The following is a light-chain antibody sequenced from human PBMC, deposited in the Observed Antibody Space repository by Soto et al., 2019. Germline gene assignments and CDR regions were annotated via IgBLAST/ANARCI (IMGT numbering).Light chain of an antibody. CDR1: SSDVASYNP. CDR3: SSYSGSNGFL. CDR2: DVS. V-gene: IGLV2-8*01. J-gene: IGLJ3*02. Sequence: QSALTQPPSASGSPGQSVTISCTGTSSDVASYNPVSWYQQHPGKAPKLMIFDVSRRPSGVPHRFSGSKSGNTASLTVSGLQPEDEANYYCSSYSGSNGFLFGGGTKLTVL.